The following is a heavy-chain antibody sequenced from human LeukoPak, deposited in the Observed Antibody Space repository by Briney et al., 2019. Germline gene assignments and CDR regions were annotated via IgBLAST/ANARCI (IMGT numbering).Heavy chain of an antibody. Sequence: GGSLRLSCAASGFTLSSYGMHWVRQAPGKGLEWVAVISYDGSNKYYADSVKGRFTISRDNSKNTLYLQMNSLRAEDTAVYYCAKDLGDWSAVAGDYWGQGTLVTVSS. CDR3: AKDLGDWSAVAGDY. J-gene: IGHJ4*02. D-gene: IGHD6-19*01. CDR2: ISYDGSNK. CDR1: GFTLSSYG. V-gene: IGHV3-30*18.